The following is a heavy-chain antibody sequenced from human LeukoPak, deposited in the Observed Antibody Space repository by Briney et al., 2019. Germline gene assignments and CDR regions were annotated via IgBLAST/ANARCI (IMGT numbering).Heavy chain of an antibody. Sequence: GGSLRLSCAASGFTFSSYWMHWVRQAPGKGLVLVSRINSDGSSTSYADSVKGRFTISRDNAKNTLYLQMNSLRAEDTAVYYCARAISSGYDGDFDYWGQGTLVTVSS. CDR1: GFTFSSYW. CDR3: ARAISSGYDGDFDY. D-gene: IGHD5-12*01. J-gene: IGHJ4*02. CDR2: INSDGSST. V-gene: IGHV3-74*01.